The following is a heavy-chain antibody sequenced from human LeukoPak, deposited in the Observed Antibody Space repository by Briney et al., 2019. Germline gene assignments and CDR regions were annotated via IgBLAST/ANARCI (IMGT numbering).Heavy chain of an antibody. CDR3: ARDNWFDP. V-gene: IGHV1-2*02. J-gene: IGHJ5*02. Sequence: ASVTVSCKASGYTFTGYYMHWVRQAPGQGLEWMGWINPNSGGTNYAPKFQGRVTMTRDTSISTAYMELSRLRSDDTAVYYCARDNWFDPWGQGTLVTVSS. CDR2: INPNSGGT. CDR1: GYTFTGYY.